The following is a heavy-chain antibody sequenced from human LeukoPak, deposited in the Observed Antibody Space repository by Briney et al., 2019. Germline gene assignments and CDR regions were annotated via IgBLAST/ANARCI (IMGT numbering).Heavy chain of an antibody. J-gene: IGHJ1*01. Sequence: SETLSLTCTVSDDSITSYYWSWIRQPPGKGLEWIGYTSYSGNTNHNPSLQSRVTVSLDTSKNQFSLKVNSVTAAYTAVYYCARHLSSSGNGFQYCGQGTLVTVSS. D-gene: IGHD6-25*01. CDR2: TSYSGNT. V-gene: IGHV4-59*08. CDR1: DDSITSYY. CDR3: ARHLSSSGNGFQY.